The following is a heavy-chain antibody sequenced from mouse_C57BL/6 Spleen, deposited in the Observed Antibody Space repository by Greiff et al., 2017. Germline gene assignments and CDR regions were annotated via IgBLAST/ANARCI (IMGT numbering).Heavy chain of an antibody. J-gene: IGHJ2*01. CDR3: ARQGGNYDYFDY. Sequence: EVHLVESGGDLVKPGGSLKLSCAASGFTFSSYGMSWVRQTPDKRLEWVATISSGGSYTDYPDSVKGRFTISRDNAKNTLYLQMSSLKSEDTAMYYCARQGGNYDYFDYWGQGTTLTVSS. CDR1: GFTFSSYG. D-gene: IGHD1-1*02. V-gene: IGHV5-6*01. CDR2: ISSGGSYT.